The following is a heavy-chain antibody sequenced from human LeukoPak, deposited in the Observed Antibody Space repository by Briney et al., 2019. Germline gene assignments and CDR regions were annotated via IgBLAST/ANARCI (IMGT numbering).Heavy chain of an antibody. J-gene: IGHJ4*02. D-gene: IGHD3-10*01. CDR1: GFTFSNYW. V-gene: IGHV3-48*01. CDR3: ARERGYGSGTFDY. CDR2: ISDSSSTI. Sequence: PGGSLRLSCAASGFTFSNYWMSWVRQAPGKGLEWVSDISDSSSTIHYADSVNGRFTISRDNAKNSLYLQMNSLRAEDTAVYYCARERGYGSGTFDYWGQGIQVTTSS.